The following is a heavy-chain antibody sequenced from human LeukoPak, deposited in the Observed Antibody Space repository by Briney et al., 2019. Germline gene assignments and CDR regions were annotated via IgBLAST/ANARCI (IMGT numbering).Heavy chain of an antibody. D-gene: IGHD3-9*01. Sequence: GASVKVSFKASGYTFTGYYMNWVRQAPGQGREWMGWINSDSGFTKYAQKFQGRVTMTRDTSITTVYMDLTRLTSDDTAVYYCARNFDMKGFDPWGQGTLVTVSS. V-gene: IGHV1-2*02. J-gene: IGHJ5*02. CDR2: INSDSGFT. CDR1: GYTFTGYY. CDR3: ARNFDMKGFDP.